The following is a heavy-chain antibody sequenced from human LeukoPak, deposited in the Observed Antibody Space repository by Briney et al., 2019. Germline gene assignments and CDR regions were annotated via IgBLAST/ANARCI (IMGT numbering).Heavy chain of an antibody. J-gene: IGHJ3*02. CDR3: ARGDAFDI. Sequence: PSETLSLTCTVSGGSISSSSYYWSWIRQPPGKGLEWIGEINHSGSTNYNPSLKSRVTISVDTSKNQFSLKLSSVTAADTAVYYCARGDAFDIWGQGTMVTVSS. CDR2: INHSGST. CDR1: GGSISSSSYY. V-gene: IGHV4-39*07.